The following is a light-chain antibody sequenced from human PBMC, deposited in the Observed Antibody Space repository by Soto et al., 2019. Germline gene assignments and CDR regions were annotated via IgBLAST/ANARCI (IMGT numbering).Light chain of an antibody. J-gene: IGLJ2*01. V-gene: IGLV1-40*01. CDR3: QSYDSSLSGSVV. CDR1: RSNIGAGYD. Sequence: QSVLTQPPSVSGAPGQRVTISCTGSRSNIGAGYDVHWYQQLPGTVPKILIYGNSNRPSGVPDRFSGSKSGTSASLSITGLQAEDEADYYCQSYDSSLSGSVVFGGGTQLTV. CDR2: GNS.